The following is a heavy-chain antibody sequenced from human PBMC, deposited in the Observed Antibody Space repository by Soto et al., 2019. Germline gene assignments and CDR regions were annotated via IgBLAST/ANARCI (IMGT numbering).Heavy chain of an antibody. CDR2: ISGSDDST. V-gene: IGHV3-23*01. Sequence: EVQLLESGGGLVQPGESLRLSCAASGFTFSSYAMSWVRQAPGKGLEWVSVISGSDDSTYYAASVKGRFTISRDNSKNTLYLQMNSLRAEDTAVYYWAKRSSSSTFDYLCQGTLVTVSS. CDR1: GFTFSSYA. D-gene: IGHD6-6*01. CDR3: AKRSSSSTFDY. J-gene: IGHJ4*02.